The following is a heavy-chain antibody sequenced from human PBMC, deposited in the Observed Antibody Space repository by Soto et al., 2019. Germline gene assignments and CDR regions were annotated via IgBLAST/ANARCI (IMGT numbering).Heavy chain of an antibody. CDR3: AREEFRVYYGSGSYYGFDY. D-gene: IGHD3-10*01. Sequence: SETLSLTCTVSGVSVSSGSYYLRWIRQPPGKGLEWIGYIYYSGSTNYNPSLKSRVTISVDTSKNQFSLKLSSVTAADTAVYYCAREEFRVYYGSGSYYGFDYWGQGTLVTVSS. V-gene: IGHV4-61*01. CDR1: GVSVSSGSYY. J-gene: IGHJ4*02. CDR2: IYYSGST.